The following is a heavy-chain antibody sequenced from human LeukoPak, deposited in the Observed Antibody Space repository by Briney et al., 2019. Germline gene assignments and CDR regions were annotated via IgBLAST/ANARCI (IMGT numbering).Heavy chain of an antibody. CDR2: IYSGGST. D-gene: IGHD3-3*01. CDR1: GGSISINY. J-gene: IGHJ4*02. V-gene: IGHV4-4*07. Sequence: SETLSLTCIVSGGSISINYWNWIRQPAGKGLEWIGRIYSGGSTSYNPSLNSRVTMSVDTSKKQVSLNLRSVTAADTAVYYCARGRNLEWFGYWGQGTLVTVSS. CDR3: ARGRNLEWFGY.